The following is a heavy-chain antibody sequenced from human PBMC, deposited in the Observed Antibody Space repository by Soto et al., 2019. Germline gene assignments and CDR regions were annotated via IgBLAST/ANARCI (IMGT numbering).Heavy chain of an antibody. CDR2: VKGDEIAA. D-gene: IGHD3-3*01. V-gene: IGHV3-74*01. J-gene: IGHJ4*02. Sequence: DVQLVESGGGSVEPGGSLSLSCVASGFTFSRYWVHWVRQAPGKGLVWVSRVKGDEIAATYADSVEGRFSISRDNAKNTVYLHMNSLRADYTPVYYCARGAEGAYYHDDCGQRTLFTVSS. CDR1: GFTFSRYW. CDR3: ARGAEGAYYHDD.